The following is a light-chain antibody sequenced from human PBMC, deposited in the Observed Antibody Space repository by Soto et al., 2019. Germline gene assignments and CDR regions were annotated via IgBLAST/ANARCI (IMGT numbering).Light chain of an antibody. CDR1: QSLTSY. Sequence: EVVLTQSPAALSLSPGERATLSCRASQSLTSYLAWYQQKPGQAPRLLIYDASTRATGVPARFSGSGSGTEFILTISSLQSEDFAIYYCQQYNNWLLTFGGGTKVDIK. CDR2: DAS. J-gene: IGKJ4*01. V-gene: IGKV3-15*01. CDR3: QQYNNWLLT.